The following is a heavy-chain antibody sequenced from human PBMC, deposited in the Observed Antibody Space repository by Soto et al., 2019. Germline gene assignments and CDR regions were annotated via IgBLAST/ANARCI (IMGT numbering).Heavy chain of an antibody. Sequence: PGGSLRLSCAASGFTFSSYWMHWVRQAPGKGLVWVSRINTDGSTTSYADSVKGRFTISRDNAKNTLYLQMNSLRAEDTAVYFCARVRRIYAPLGXFDSWGQGTMVTVSS. CDR3: ARVRRIYAPLGXFDS. CDR1: GFTFSSYW. V-gene: IGHV3-74*01. D-gene: IGHD3-16*01. CDR2: INTDGSTT. J-gene: IGHJ3*02.